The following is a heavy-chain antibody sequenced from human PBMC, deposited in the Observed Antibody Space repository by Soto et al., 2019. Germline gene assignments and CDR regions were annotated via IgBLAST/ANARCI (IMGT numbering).Heavy chain of an antibody. J-gene: IGHJ4*02. D-gene: IGHD3-9*01. V-gene: IGHV1-18*01. CDR1: GYTFTSYG. Sequence: ASVKVSCKASGYTFTSYGISWVRQAPGQGLEWMGWISAYNGNTNYAQKLQGRVTMTTDTSTSTAYMELRSLRSDDTAVYYCARAFDILTRSPFYFDYWGQGTLVTVSS. CDR3: ARAFDILTRSPFYFDY. CDR2: ISAYNGNT.